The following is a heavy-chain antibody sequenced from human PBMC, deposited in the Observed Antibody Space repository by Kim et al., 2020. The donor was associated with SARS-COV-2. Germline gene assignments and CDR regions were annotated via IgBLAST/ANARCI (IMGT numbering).Heavy chain of an antibody. CDR3: ARGSSLTSFGVVGCFDA. CDR1: GGSISSYD. CDR2: IYYSGST. J-gene: IGHJ5*01. Sequence: SETLSLTCTVSGGSISSYDWSWIRQPPGKGLEWIGYIYYSGSTNYNPSLKSRVTISVATSKNQFSLKLSSVTAADTAVYYCARGSSLTSFGVVGCFDAWG. V-gene: IGHV4-59*01. D-gene: IGHD3-3*01.